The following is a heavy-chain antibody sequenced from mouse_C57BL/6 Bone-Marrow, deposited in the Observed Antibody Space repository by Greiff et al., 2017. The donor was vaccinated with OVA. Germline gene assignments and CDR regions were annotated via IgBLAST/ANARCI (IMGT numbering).Heavy chain of an antibody. V-gene: IGHV5-4*01. CDR3: ARDGPLTWRDAMDY. Sequence: EVMLVESGGGLVKPGGSLKLSCAASGFTFSSYAMSWVRQTPEKRLEWVATISDGGSYTYYPDNVKGRFTISRDNAKNNLYLQMSHLKSEDTAMYYCARDGPLTWRDAMDYWGQGTSVTVSS. D-gene: IGHD6-1*01. J-gene: IGHJ4*01. CDR1: GFTFSSYA. CDR2: ISDGGSYT.